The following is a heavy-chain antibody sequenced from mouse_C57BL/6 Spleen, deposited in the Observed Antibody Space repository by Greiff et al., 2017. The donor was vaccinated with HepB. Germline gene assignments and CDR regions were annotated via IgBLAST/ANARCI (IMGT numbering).Heavy chain of an antibody. V-gene: IGHV1-72*01. Sequence: QVQLQQPGAELVKPGASVKLSCKASGYTFTSYWMHWVKQRPGRGLEWIGRIDPNSGGTKYNEKFKSKATLTVDKSSSTAYMQLSSLTSEDSAVYYCAKATTVVVGYYFDYWGQGTTLTVSS. CDR2: IDPNSGGT. CDR3: AKATTVVVGYYFDY. D-gene: IGHD1-1*01. J-gene: IGHJ2*01. CDR1: GYTFTSYW.